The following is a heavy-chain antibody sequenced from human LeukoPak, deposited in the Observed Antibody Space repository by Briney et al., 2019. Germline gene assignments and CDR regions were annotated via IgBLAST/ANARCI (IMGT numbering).Heavy chain of an antibody. V-gene: IGHV1-8*01. CDR2: MNPNSGDS. CDR1: GYTFTNYD. Sequence: ASVRVSCKASGYTFTNYDINWVRQTTGRGLQWIGCMNPNSGDSGYAQELQGRVTMTRDTSISTAYMELSSLTSEDTALYFCARFSPNENHGDYAFDYWGQGTPVSVSS. J-gene: IGHJ4*02. D-gene: IGHD4-17*01. CDR3: ARFSPNENHGDYAFDY.